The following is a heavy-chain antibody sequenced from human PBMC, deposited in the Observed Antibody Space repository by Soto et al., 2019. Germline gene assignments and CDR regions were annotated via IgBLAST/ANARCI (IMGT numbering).Heavy chain of an antibody. V-gene: IGHV4-61*01. CDR3: ASLAYGSGSYYFDC. CDR2: IYYSGTT. D-gene: IGHD3-10*01. J-gene: IGHJ4*02. CDR1: GGSVSSGTFY. Sequence: SETLSLTCTVSGGSVSSGTFYWSWIRQPPGKGLEYIGWIYYSGTTNYNPSLKSRVTISTDTSKNQFSLKLSSVTAADTAVYYCASLAYGSGSYYFDCWGQGALVTVSS.